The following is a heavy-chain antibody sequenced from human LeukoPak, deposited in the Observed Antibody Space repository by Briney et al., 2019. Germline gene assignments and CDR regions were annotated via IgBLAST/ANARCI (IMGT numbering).Heavy chain of an antibody. D-gene: IGHD3-16*01. V-gene: IGHV4-34*01. CDR2: INHSGST. J-gene: IGHJ6*03. CDR3: ARGRTLRVGGYYYYYYMDV. CDR1: GGSFSGYY. Sequence: SETLSLTCAVYGGSFSGYYWSWIRQPPGKGLEWIGEINHSGSTNYNPSLKSRVTISVDTSKNQFSPKLSSVTAADTAVYYCARGRTLRVGGYYYYYYMDVRGKGTTVTVSS.